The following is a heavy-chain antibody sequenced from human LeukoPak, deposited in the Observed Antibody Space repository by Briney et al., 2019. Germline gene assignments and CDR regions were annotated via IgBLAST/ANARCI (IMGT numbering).Heavy chain of an antibody. CDR2: INHSGST. D-gene: IGHD6-13*01. CDR3: ARDRGIAAAGNDY. V-gene: IGHV4-34*01. CDR1: GGSFSGYY. J-gene: IGHJ4*02. Sequence: SETLSLTCAVYGGSFSGYYWSWIRQPPGKGLEWIGEINHSGSTNHNPSLKSRVTISVDTSKNQFSLKLSSVTAADTAVYYCARDRGIAAAGNDYWGQGTLVTVSS.